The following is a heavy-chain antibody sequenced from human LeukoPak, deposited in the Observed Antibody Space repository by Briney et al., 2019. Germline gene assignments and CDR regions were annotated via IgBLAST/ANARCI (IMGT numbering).Heavy chain of an antibody. CDR1: GGSISSGGYS. V-gene: IGHV4-30-2*01. CDR2: IYHSGST. D-gene: IGHD3-10*01. J-gene: IGHJ4*02. Sequence: PSETLSLTCAVSGGSISSGGYSWSWIRQPPGKGLEWIGYIYHSGSTYYNPSLKSRVTISVDRSKNQFSLKLSSVTAADTAVYYCTSSSSGSFDYWGQGTLVTVSS. CDR3: TSSSSGSFDY.